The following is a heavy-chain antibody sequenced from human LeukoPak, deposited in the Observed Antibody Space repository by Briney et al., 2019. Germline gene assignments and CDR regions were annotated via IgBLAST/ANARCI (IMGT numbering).Heavy chain of an antibody. CDR2: IYYSGST. V-gene: IGHV4-39*07. D-gene: IGHD5-24*01. Sequence: SETLSLTCTVSGGSISSSSYYWGWIRQPPGKGLEWIGSIYYSGSTNYNPSLKSRVTISVDTSKNQFSLKLSSVTAADTAVYYCARGLVEMATVGYWGQGTLVTVSS. J-gene: IGHJ4*02. CDR1: GGSISSSSYY. CDR3: ARGLVEMATVGY.